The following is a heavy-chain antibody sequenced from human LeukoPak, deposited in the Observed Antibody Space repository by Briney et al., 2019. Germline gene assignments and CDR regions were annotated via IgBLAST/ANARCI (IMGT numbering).Heavy chain of an antibody. V-gene: IGHV4-39*01. CDR2: IYYSGST. D-gene: IGHD7-27*01. Sequence: SETLSLTCTVSGGSISSSSYYWGWIRQPPGKGLEWIGSIYYSGSTYYNPSLKSRVTISVDTSKDQFSLKLSSVTAADTAVYYCANWGGGVDWGQGTLVTVSS. CDR1: GGSISSSSYY. CDR3: ANWGGGVD. J-gene: IGHJ4*02.